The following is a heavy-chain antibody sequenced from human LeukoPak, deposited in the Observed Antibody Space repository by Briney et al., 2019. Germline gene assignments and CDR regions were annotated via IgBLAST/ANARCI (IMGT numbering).Heavy chain of an antibody. D-gene: IGHD5-12*01. CDR2: INHSGST. V-gene: IGHV4-34*01. CDR3: AMGTKWRYFDY. J-gene: IGHJ4*02. CDR1: GGSFSGSY. Sequence: SQTLSPTRAVYGGSFSGSYWSWIRQPPGKGLEWIGEINHSGSTNYNPSLKSRVTISVDTSKNQFYLKLSSVTAADTAVYDCAMGTKWRYFDYWGQGTLVTVSS.